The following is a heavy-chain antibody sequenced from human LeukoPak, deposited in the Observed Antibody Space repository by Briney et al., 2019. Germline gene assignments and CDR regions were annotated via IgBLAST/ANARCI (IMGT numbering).Heavy chain of an antibody. CDR2: ISNGNT. V-gene: IGHV3-53*01. D-gene: IGHD2-15*01. J-gene: IGHJ5*02. Sequence: ETLSLTCTVSGGSISSHYWSWIRQPPGKGLEWVAAISNGNTYYADSVRGRFTISRDDSKNMVYLQMNSLRDEDTALYYCVREAGYCASVCLKSNWFDPWGQGTLVTVSS. CDR3: VREAGYCASVCLKSNWFDP. CDR1: GGSISSHY.